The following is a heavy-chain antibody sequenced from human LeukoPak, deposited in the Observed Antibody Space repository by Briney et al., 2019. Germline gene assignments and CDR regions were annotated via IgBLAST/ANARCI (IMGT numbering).Heavy chain of an antibody. V-gene: IGHV5-51*01. D-gene: IGHD7-27*01. J-gene: IGHJ3*02. CDR2: IYPGDSDT. CDR1: GYSFTSYW. CDR3: ARPPNHHWGYGDAFDI. Sequence: GESLKISCKGSGYSFTSYWIGWVRQMPGKGLEWMGIIYPGDSDTRYSPSFQGQVTISADKSISTAYLQWSSLKASDTAMYYCARPPNHHWGYGDAFDIWGQGTMVTVSS.